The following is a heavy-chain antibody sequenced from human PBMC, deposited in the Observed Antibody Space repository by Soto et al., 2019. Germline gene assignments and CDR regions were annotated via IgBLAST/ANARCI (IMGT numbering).Heavy chain of an antibody. D-gene: IGHD3-22*01. Sequence: AASVKVSCKASGGTFSSYAISWVRQAPGQGLEWMGGIIPIFGTANYAQKFQGRVTITADESTSTAYMELSSLRSEDTAVYYCARNYYDSSGYSYYYYGMDVWGQGTTVTVSS. CDR3: ARNYYDSSGYSYYYYGMDV. CDR2: IIPIFGTA. CDR1: GGTFSSYA. V-gene: IGHV1-69*13. J-gene: IGHJ6*02.